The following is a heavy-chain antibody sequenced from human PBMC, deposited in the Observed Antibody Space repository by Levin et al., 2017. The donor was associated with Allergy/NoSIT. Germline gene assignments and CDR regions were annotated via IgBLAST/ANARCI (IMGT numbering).Heavy chain of an antibody. Sequence: SQTLSLPCAVYGGSFSGYYWSWIRQPPGKGLEWIGEINHSGSTNYNPSLKSRVTISVDTSKNQFSLKLSSVTAADTAVYYCARDLRGVEMATIPHMHGMDVWGQGTTVTVSS. CDR3: ARDLRGVEMATIPHMHGMDV. CDR1: GGSFSGYY. V-gene: IGHV4-34*01. CDR2: INHSGST. J-gene: IGHJ6*02. D-gene: IGHD5-24*01.